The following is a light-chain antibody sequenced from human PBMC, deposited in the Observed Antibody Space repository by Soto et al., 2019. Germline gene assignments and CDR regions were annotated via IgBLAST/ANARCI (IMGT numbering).Light chain of an antibody. CDR2: GAS. Sequence: EIVITQSPATLSVSPGERATLSCRASQSVSSTLAWYQQKPGQAPRLLIYGASTRATGIPARFSGSGSGKEFTLTISSLQPEDFAVYYCQQYNNWPPWTFGQGTKVDIK. V-gene: IGKV3-15*01. CDR1: QSVSST. J-gene: IGKJ1*01. CDR3: QQYNNWPPWT.